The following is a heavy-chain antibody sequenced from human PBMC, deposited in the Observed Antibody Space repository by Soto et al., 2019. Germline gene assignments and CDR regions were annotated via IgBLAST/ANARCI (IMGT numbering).Heavy chain of an antibody. Sequence: GGSLRLSCAASGFTVSSNYMSWVRQAPGKGLEWVSVIYSGGSTYYADSVKGRFTISRHNSKNTLYLQMNSLRAEDTAVYYCARGNGSGSYYPLYYFDYWGQGTLVTVSS. CDR2: IYSGGST. D-gene: IGHD3-10*01. V-gene: IGHV3-53*04. CDR3: ARGNGSGSYYPLYYFDY. CDR1: GFTVSSNY. J-gene: IGHJ4*02.